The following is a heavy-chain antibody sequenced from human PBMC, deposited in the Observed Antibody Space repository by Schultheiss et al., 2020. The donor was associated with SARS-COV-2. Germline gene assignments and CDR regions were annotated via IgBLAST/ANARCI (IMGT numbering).Heavy chain of an antibody. CDR2: IYHSGST. CDR1: GGSISSSNW. CDR3: ARSGHMTTVTFSAFDI. V-gene: IGHV4-4*02. D-gene: IGHD4-17*01. Sequence: SETLSLTCAVSGGSISSSNWWSCVRQPPGKGLEWIGEIYHSGSTNYNPSLKSRVTISVDKSKNQFSLKLSSVTAADTAVYYCARSGHMTTVTFSAFDIWGQGTMVTVSS. J-gene: IGHJ3*02.